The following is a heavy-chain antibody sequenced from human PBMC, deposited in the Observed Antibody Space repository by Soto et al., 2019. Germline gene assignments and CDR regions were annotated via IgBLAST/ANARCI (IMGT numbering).Heavy chain of an antibody. CDR1: GFTFSSYG. CDR3: AREGTCGGDCYSPALYGMDV. V-gene: IGHV3-33*01. J-gene: IGHJ6*02. Sequence: PGGSLRLSCAASGFTFSSYGMHWVRQAPGKGLECVAVIWYDGSNKYYADFVNGRFTISRDNSKNTLYLQMNSLRAEDTAVYYCAREGTCGGDCYSPALYGMDVWGQGTTVTVSS. CDR2: IWYDGSNK. D-gene: IGHD2-21*02.